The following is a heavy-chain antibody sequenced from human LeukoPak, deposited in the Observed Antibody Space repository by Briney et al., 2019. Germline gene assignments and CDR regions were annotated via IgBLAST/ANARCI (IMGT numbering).Heavy chain of an antibody. CDR3: ASNWGGYYYYGMDV. V-gene: IGHV3-23*01. J-gene: IGHJ6*02. CDR2: ISDSGDST. D-gene: IGHD7-27*01. CDR1: GFIFRSSA. Sequence: GGSLRLSCAASGFIFRSSAMSWVRQAPGKGLEWVSGISDSGDSTYYADSVKGRFTISRDNSKNTLYLQMNTLRAEDTAVYYCASNWGGYYYYGMDVWGQGTTVTVPS.